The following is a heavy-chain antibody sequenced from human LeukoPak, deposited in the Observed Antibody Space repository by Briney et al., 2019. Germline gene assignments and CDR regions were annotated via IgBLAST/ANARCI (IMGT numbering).Heavy chain of an antibody. CDR1: GFTFSNYG. D-gene: IGHD2-2*01. CDR2: VRSDGDIK. Sequence: GGSLRLSCAASGFTFSNYGMHWVRQAPGKGLEWVAFVRSDGDIKYYADSVKGRFTISRDNSRTTLYLQMNSLRAEDTAVYHCAKDLPAAYFNYWGQGTLVTVSS. V-gene: IGHV3-30*02. J-gene: IGHJ4*02. CDR3: AKDLPAAYFNY.